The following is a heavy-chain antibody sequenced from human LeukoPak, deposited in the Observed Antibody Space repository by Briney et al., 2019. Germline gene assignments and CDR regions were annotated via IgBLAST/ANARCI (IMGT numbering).Heavy chain of an antibody. CDR3: ARVVLVAAGEGWFDP. D-gene: IGHD2/OR15-2a*01. V-gene: IGHV3-7*01. Sequence: GGSLRLSCAASGFTFNNYWMIWVRQAPGKGLEWVANIKGDGNQKYYVGSVKGRFTISRDNAENSLYLQMNSLRAEDTAVYYCARVVLVAAGEGWFDPWGQGTLVTVSS. CDR2: IKGDGNQK. J-gene: IGHJ5*02. CDR1: GFTFNNYW.